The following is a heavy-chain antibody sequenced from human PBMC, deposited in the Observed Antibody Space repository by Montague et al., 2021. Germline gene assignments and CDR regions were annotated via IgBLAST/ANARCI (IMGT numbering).Heavy chain of an antibody. D-gene: IGHD3-10*01. CDR1: GGSFSGYY. J-gene: IGHJ6*03. Sequence: SETLSLTCAVYGGSFSGYYWSWIRQPPGKGLEWIGEINHSGSTNYNPSLKSRVTMSVDTSKNQFSLKLSSVTAADTAVYYCARRGGTMVRGVKGCMDVWGKGTTVTVSS. CDR2: INHSGST. V-gene: IGHV4-34*01. CDR3: ARRGGTMVRGVKGCMDV.